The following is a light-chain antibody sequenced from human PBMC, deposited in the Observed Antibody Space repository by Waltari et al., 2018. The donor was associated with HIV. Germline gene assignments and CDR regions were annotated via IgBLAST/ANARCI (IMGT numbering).Light chain of an antibody. CDR1: RTILFSSENRNC. CDR3: QQYYSLGPT. Sequence: DIVMTQSPNSLAVSLGERATINCRSSRTILFSSENRNCLAWSQQKPGQSPKLLIYWASTRASGVPDRFSGSGSGTNFSLTISSLQTDDVALYYCQQYYSLGPTFGGGTKVEIK. V-gene: IGKV4-1*01. J-gene: IGKJ4*01. CDR2: WAS.